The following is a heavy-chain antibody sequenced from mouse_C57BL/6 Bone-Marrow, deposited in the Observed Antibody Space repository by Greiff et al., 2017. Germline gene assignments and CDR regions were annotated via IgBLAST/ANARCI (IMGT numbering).Heavy chain of an antibody. CDR1: GFTFTTYA. J-gene: IGHJ4*01. V-gene: IGHV10-3*01. CDR2: IRRKSSNYAT. CDR3: MRFGRVEGAMDY. D-gene: IGHD1-1*01. Sequence: EVQLVESGGGLVQPKGSLKLSCAASGFTFTTYAMHWVRQAPGQGLEWVARIRRKSSNYATYYADSVKDRFTISRDDSQSMLYLQMNNLKTEDTAMYYCMRFGRVEGAMDYWGQGTSVTVSA.